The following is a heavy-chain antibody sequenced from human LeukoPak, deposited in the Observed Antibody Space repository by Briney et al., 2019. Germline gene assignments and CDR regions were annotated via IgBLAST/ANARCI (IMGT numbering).Heavy chain of an antibody. J-gene: IGHJ4*02. D-gene: IGHD2-15*01. Sequence: PGGSLRLPCAASGFTFSSYAMSWVRQAPGKGLEWVSAISGSGGSTYYADSVKGRFTISRDNSKNTLYLQMNSLRAEDTAVYYCASLGYCSGGSCYSLDYWGQGTLVTVSS. CDR2: ISGSGGST. CDR1: GFTFSSYA. CDR3: ASLGYCSGGSCYSLDY. V-gene: IGHV3-23*01.